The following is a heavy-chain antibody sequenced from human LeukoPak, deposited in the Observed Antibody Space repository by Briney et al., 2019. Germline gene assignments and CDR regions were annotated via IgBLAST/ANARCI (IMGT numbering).Heavy chain of an antibody. Sequence: PSETLSLTCTVSGGSISSSSYYWGWIRQPPGKGLEWIGSIYYSGSTYYNPSLKSRVTISVDKSKNQFSLKLSSVTAADTAVYYCARASSGYYVTDYWGQGTLVTVSS. CDR2: IYYSGST. J-gene: IGHJ4*02. D-gene: IGHD3-22*01. CDR3: ARASSGYYVTDY. V-gene: IGHV4-39*07. CDR1: GGSISSSSYY.